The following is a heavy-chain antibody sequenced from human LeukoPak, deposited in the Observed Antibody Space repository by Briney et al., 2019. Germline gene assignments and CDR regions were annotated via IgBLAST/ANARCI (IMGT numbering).Heavy chain of an antibody. Sequence: SETLSLTCAVYGGSLSGYYWSWIRQPPGKGQEWIGEINHSGNTNYNPSLKSRVTMSVDTPKNHFYLELISVTAADTAVYYCARQGSGSSYYYYTLPYWGQGTLVTVSS. CDR3: ARQGSGSSYYYYTLPY. V-gene: IGHV4-34*01. J-gene: IGHJ4*02. CDR2: INHSGNT. D-gene: IGHD1-26*01. CDR1: GGSLSGYY.